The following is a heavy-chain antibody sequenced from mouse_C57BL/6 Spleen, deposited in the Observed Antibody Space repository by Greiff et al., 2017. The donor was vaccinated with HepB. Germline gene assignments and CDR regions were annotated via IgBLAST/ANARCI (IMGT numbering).Heavy chain of an antibody. V-gene: IGHV1-18*01. Sequence: VHVKQSGPELVKPGASVKIPCKASGYTFTDYNMDWVKQSHGKSLEWIGDINPNNGGTIYNQKFKGKATLTVDKSSSTAYMELRSLTSEDTAVYYCARSRLLYWYFDVWGTGTTVTVSS. CDR1: GYTFTDYN. CDR2: INPNNGGT. D-gene: IGHD2-13*01. J-gene: IGHJ1*03. CDR3: ARSRLLYWYFDV.